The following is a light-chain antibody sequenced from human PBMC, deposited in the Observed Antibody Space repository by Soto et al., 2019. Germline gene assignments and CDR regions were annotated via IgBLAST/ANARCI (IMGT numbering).Light chain of an antibody. V-gene: IGKV2-28*01. CDR1: QSLLHSNGYNY. Sequence: DIVMTQSPLSLPVTPGEPASISCRSSQSLLHSNGYNYLDWYLQKPGQSPQLLIYLSSNRAFGVPDRFSGSGSGTDFTLKISRVEAEDVGVYYCMQALQTPFTFGPGTKVDI. CDR2: LSS. CDR3: MQALQTPFT. J-gene: IGKJ3*01.